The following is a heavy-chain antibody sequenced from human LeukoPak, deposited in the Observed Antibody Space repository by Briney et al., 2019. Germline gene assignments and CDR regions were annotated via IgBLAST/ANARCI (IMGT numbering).Heavy chain of an antibody. CDR2: INPNSGGT. Sequence: GASVTVSCTASGYTFTGYYMHWVRQAPGQGLEWMGWINPNSGGTNYAQKFQGRVTMTRDTSISTAYMELSRLRSDDTAVYYCARARSYGDYVGYYFDYWGQGTLVTVSS. V-gene: IGHV1-2*02. J-gene: IGHJ4*02. D-gene: IGHD4-17*01. CDR1: GYTFTGYY. CDR3: ARARSYGDYVGYYFDY.